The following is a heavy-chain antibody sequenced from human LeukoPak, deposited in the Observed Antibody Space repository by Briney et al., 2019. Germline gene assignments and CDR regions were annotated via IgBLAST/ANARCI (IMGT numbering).Heavy chain of an antibody. CDR1: GGSISSSSYY. CDR2: IYYSGST. Sequence: PSETLSLTCTVSGGSISSSSYYWGWIRQPPGKGLGWIGSIYYSGSTYYNPSLKSRVTISVDTSKNQFSLKLSSVTAADTAVYYCARHGYCSSTSCPPLVWGQGTLVTVSS. V-gene: IGHV4-39*01. CDR3: ARHGYCSSTSCPPLV. D-gene: IGHD2-2*03. J-gene: IGHJ4*02.